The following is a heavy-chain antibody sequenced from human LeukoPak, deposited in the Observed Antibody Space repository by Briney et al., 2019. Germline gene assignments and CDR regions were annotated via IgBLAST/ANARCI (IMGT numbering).Heavy chain of an antibody. CDR2: INHSGST. D-gene: IGHD3-9*01. Sequence: PSETLSLTCAVYGGSFSGYYWSWIRQPPGKGLEWIGEINHSGSTNYNPSLKSRVTISVDTSKNQFSLKLSSVTAADTAVYYCARHPDILTGYYMFAENWFDPWGQGTLVTVSS. J-gene: IGHJ5*02. CDR1: GGSFSGYY. CDR3: ARHPDILTGYYMFAENWFDP. V-gene: IGHV4-34*01.